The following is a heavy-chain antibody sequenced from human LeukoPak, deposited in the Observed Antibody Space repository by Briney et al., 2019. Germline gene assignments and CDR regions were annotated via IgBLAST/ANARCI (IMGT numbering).Heavy chain of an antibody. CDR1: GGSISSSSYY. J-gene: IGHJ4*02. Sequence: PSETLSLTCIVSGGSISSSSYYWGWIRQPPGKGLEWIGSIYYSGSTYYNPSLKSRVTISVDTSKNQFSLKLSSVTATDTAVYYCARLSSGWYYFDYWGQGTLVTVSS. CDR2: IYYSGST. CDR3: ARLSSGWYYFDY. D-gene: IGHD6-19*01. V-gene: IGHV4-39*01.